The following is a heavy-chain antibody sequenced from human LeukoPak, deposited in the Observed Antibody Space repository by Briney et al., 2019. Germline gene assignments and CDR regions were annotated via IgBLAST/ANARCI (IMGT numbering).Heavy chain of an antibody. V-gene: IGHV4-59*01. Sequence: SETLSLTCTVSGGSISSNYWSWIREPPGKGLEWIGYIYHTGSTNYNPSLRSRLTISVDTSKNQFSLKLSSVTAADTAVYYCARGAEAAGTGGAFDIWGQGTMVTVSS. CDR3: ARGAEAAGTGGAFDI. CDR1: GGSISSNY. J-gene: IGHJ3*02. CDR2: IYHTGST. D-gene: IGHD6-13*01.